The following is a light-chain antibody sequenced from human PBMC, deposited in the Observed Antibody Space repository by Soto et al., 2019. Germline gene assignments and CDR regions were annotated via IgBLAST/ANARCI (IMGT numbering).Light chain of an antibody. CDR2: EDR. J-gene: IGLJ1*01. V-gene: IGLV2-18*02. Sequence: QPVLTQPPSVSGSPGQSVTISCTGTSRDFGGYNRVSWYQQPPGTAPKLIIYEDRNRPSGVPDRFSGSKSGNTASLTISGLQAEDEADYYCSSYAGSSNVFGTGTKLTVL. CDR3: SSYAGSSNV. CDR1: SRDFGGYNR.